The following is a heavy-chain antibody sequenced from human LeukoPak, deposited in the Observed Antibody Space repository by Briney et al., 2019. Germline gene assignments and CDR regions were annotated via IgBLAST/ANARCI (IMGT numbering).Heavy chain of an antibody. V-gene: IGHV3-48*04. CDR3: ARVRWELLLCFFDY. J-gene: IGHJ4*02. Sequence: GGSLRLSCAASGFTFSSYSMNWVRQAPGKGLEWVSYISSSSSTIYYADSVKGRFTISRDNAKNSLYPQMNSLGAEDTAVYYCARVRWELLLCFFDYWGQGTLVTVSS. CDR2: ISSSSSTI. D-gene: IGHD1-26*01. CDR1: GFTFSSYS.